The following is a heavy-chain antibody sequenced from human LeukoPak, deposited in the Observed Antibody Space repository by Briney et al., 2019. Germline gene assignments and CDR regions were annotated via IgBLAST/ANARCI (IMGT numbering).Heavy chain of an antibody. D-gene: IGHD2-2*01. Sequence: GGSLRLSCAASGFTFSSYAMSWVRQAPGKGLEWVAVISYDGSNKYYADSVKGRFTISRDNSKNTLYLQMNSLRAEDTAVYYCARSQYIVVVPAALDYWGQGTLVTVSS. J-gene: IGHJ4*02. V-gene: IGHV3-30*03. CDR2: ISYDGSNK. CDR1: GFTFSSYA. CDR3: ARSQYIVVVPAALDY.